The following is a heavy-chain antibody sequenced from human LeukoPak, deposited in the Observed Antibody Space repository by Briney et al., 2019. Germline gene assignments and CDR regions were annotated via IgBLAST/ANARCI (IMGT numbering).Heavy chain of an antibody. CDR1: GAFISSHY. J-gene: IGHJ6*03. D-gene: IGHD3/OR15-3a*01. CDR2: TSGSI. CDR3: ARVLAIFGLDTTDFYMDV. Sequence: SDTLSLICAVSGAFISSHYWSWIRQPPGKALEGIGYTSGSISDNPSLKSRVAVSVDPAQNQIYLILTSVTPADTADYCCARVLAIFGLDTTDFYMDVWGKGTTVTVSS. V-gene: IGHV4-59*11.